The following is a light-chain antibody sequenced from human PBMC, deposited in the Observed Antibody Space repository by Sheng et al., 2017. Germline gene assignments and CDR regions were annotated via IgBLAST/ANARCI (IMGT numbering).Light chain of an antibody. CDR2: KAS. CDR3: QQYNSYEYT. J-gene: IGKJ2*01. Sequence: DIQMTQSPSTLSASVGDRVTITCRASQSISSWLAWYQQKPGKAPKVLIYKASSLESGVPSRFSGSGSGTEFTLTISSLQPDDFATYYCQQYNSYEYTFGQGTKLEI. CDR1: QSISSW. V-gene: IGKV1-5*03.